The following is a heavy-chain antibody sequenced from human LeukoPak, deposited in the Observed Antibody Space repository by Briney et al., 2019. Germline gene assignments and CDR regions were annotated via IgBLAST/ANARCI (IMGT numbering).Heavy chain of an antibody. J-gene: IGHJ6*03. CDR2: IIPIFGTA. CDR3: ARDRQLQDNYMDV. Sequence: ASVKVSCKASGGTFSSYAISWVRQAPGQGLEWMGGIIPIFGTANYAQKFQGRVTITADKSTSTAYMELSSLRSEDTAVYYCARDRQLQDNYMDVWGKGTTVTVSS. D-gene: IGHD6-6*01. V-gene: IGHV1-69*06. CDR1: GGTFSSYA.